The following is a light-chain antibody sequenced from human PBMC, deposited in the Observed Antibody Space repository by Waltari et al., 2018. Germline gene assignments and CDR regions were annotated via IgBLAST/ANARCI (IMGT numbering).Light chain of an antibody. V-gene: IGLV2-11*01. J-gene: IGLJ2*01. CDR1: SSDGGGYNY. CDR3: CSFAGSHTYVV. Sequence: QSALTQPRSVSGSPGQSVTISCTGTSSDGGGYNYVSWSQQHPGKAPKLMIYDVSKRPSGVPDRFSGSKSGNTASLTISGLQTEDEADYYCCSFAGSHTYVVFGGGTKLTVL. CDR2: DVS.